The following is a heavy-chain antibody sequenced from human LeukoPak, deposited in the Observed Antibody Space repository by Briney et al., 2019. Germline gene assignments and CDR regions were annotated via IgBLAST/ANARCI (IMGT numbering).Heavy chain of an antibody. CDR1: GGSISSYH. J-gene: IGHJ4*02. V-gene: IGHV4-59*08. CDR2: IYYSGST. D-gene: IGHD1-1*01. CDR3: ASIPFPTGTFDY. Sequence: PSETLSLTCTVSGGSISSYHWSWIRQPPGKGLEWIGYIYYSGSTNYNPSLKSRVTISVDTSKNQFSLKLSSVTAADTAVYYCASIPFPTGTFDYWGQGTLVTVSS.